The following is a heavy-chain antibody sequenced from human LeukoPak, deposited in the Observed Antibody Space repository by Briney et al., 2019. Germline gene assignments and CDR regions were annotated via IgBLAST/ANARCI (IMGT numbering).Heavy chain of an antibody. V-gene: IGHV4-39*01. CDR3: ASGNYYYYYYMDV. CDR1: GGSISSSSYY. J-gene: IGHJ6*03. Sequence: KPSETLSLTCTVPGGSISSSSYYWGWIRQPTGKGLEWIGSIYYSGSTYYNPSLKSRVTISVDTSKNQFSLKLSSVTAADTAVYYCASGNYYYYYYMDVWGKGTTVTV. CDR2: IYYSGST. D-gene: IGHD1-1*01.